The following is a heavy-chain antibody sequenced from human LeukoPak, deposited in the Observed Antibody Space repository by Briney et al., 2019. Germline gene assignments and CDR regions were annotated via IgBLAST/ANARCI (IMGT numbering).Heavy chain of an antibody. V-gene: IGHV4-59*01. CDR1: GGSISSYY. CDR3: ARGPYCSSTSCYTQFDY. D-gene: IGHD2-2*02. J-gene: IGHJ4*02. Sequence: SETLSLXCTVSGGSISSYYWSWSRQPPGKGLEWIGYIYYSGSTNYNPSLKSRVTISVDTSKNQFSLKLSSVTAADTAVYYCARGPYCSSTSCYTQFDYWGQGTLVTVSS. CDR2: IYYSGST.